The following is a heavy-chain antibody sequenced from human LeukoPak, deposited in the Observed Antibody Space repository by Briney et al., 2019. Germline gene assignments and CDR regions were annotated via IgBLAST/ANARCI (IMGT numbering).Heavy chain of an antibody. CDR1: GYTFTSYY. Sequence: GASVKVSCKASGYTFTSYYIHWVRQAPGQGLEWMGIINPIGGTTDYAQKFQGRVTLTRDTSTSTVYMELSSLRSDDTAVYYCARATADIVVVPAAIDPGLYAFDIWGQGTMVTVSS. CDR2: INPIGGTT. J-gene: IGHJ3*02. V-gene: IGHV1-46*01. CDR3: ARATADIVVVPAAIDPGLYAFDI. D-gene: IGHD2-2*02.